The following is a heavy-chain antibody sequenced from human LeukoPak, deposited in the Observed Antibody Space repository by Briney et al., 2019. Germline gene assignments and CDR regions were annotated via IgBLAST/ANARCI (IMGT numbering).Heavy chain of an antibody. Sequence: GGSLRLSCAASGFTFSDYYMSWIRQAPGKGLEWISYITSSGTTIYYADSVKGRFTISRDNAKNSLYLQMNSLRVEDTALYYCANGVDSSGYYYSWTYWGQGTLVTVSS. J-gene: IGHJ4*02. V-gene: IGHV3-11*01. CDR1: GFTFSDYY. CDR2: ITSSGTTI. CDR3: ANGVDSSGYYYSWTY. D-gene: IGHD3-22*01.